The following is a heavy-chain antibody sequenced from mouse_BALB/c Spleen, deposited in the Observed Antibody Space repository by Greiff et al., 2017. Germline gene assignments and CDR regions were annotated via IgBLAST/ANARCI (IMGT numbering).Heavy chain of an antibody. D-gene: IGHD2-14*01. V-gene: IGHV1S81*02. CDR3: ARRGTYDGYAMDY. J-gene: IGHJ4*01. CDR2: INPSNGRT. CDR1: GYTFTSYW. Sequence: QVQLQQPGAELVKPGASVKLSCKASGYTFTSYWMHWVKQRPGQGLEWIGEINPSNGRTNYNEKFKSKATLTVDKSSSTAYMQLSSLTSEDSAVYYCARRGTYDGYAMDYWGQGTSVTVSA.